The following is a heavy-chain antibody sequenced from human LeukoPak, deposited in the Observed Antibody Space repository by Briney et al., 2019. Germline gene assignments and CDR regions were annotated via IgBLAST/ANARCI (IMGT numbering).Heavy chain of an antibody. J-gene: IGHJ4*02. CDR1: GFTFSSYW. Sequence: PGGSLRLSCAASGFTFSSYWMSWVRQAPGKGLEWVSVIYSGGSTYYADSVKGRFTISRDNSKNTLYLQMNSLRAEDTAVYYCARGIVGAPGIWGQGTLVTVSS. CDR2: IYSGGST. V-gene: IGHV3-66*02. CDR3: ARGIVGAPGI. D-gene: IGHD1-26*01.